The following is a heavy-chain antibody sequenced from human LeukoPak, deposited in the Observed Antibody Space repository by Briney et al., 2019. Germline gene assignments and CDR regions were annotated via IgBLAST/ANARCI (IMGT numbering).Heavy chain of an antibody. CDR2: IYYSGST. CDR3: ARVLVVPAAIGWFDP. CDR1: GGSISSYY. Sequence: SETLSLTCTVSGGSISSYYWSWIRQPPGKGLEWIGYIYYSGSTNYNPSLKRRVTISVDTSKNQFSLKLSSVTAADTAVYYCARVLVVPAAIGWFDPWGQGTLVTVSS. V-gene: IGHV4-59*01. D-gene: IGHD2-2*02. J-gene: IGHJ5*02.